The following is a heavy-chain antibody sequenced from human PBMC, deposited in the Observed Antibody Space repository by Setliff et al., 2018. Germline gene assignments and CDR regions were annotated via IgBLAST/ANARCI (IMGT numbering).Heavy chain of an antibody. CDR1: GYTFTSYG. CDR2: ISAYNGNT. D-gene: IGHD4-4*01. Sequence: GASVKVSCKASGYTFTSYGISWVRQAPGQGLEWMGWISAYNGNTNYAQKLQGRVTMTTDTSTSTAYMELRSLRSDDMAVYYCARGRPTANPYYYYYMDVWGKGTTVTVSS. V-gene: IGHV1-18*03. J-gene: IGHJ6*03. CDR3: ARGRPTANPYYYYYMDV.